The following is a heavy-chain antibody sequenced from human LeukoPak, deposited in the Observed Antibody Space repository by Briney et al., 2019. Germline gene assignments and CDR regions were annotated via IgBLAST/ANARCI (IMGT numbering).Heavy chain of an antibody. V-gene: IGHV4-4*02. CDR3: ARVGSNWHFDL. D-gene: IGHD6-13*01. Sequence: RASETLSLTCATSGGSITSSSKWCGWVRQPPGKGLEWIGEIYHTGSTTYNPSLQSRLTISLDKSANQISLILTSLTAADTAVYYCARVGSNWHFDLWGRGTLVTVSS. J-gene: IGHJ2*01. CDR2: IYHTGST. CDR1: GGSITSSSKW.